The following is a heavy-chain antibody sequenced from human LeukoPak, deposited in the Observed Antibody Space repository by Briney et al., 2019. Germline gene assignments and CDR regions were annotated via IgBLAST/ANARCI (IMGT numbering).Heavy chain of an antibody. CDR1: GFTFSSYE. V-gene: IGHV3-48*03. CDR3: ARAGVVPATMPSGGMDV. J-gene: IGHJ6*02. Sequence: GGSLRLSCAASGFTFSSYEMNWVRQAPGKGLEWVSYISSSGSTIYYADSVKGRFTISRDKAKNSLYLQMNSLRAEDTAVYYCARAGVVPATMPSGGMDVWGQGTTVTVSS. D-gene: IGHD2-2*01. CDR2: ISSSGSTI.